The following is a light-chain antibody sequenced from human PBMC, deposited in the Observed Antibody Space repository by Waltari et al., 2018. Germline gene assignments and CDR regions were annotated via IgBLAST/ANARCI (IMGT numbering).Light chain of an antibody. V-gene: IGKV1-39*01. CDR1: QSISNY. J-gene: IGKJ1*01. CDR3: QQSYSSPPWT. CDR2: GAS. Sequence: DIQMTRSPSSLSASVGDRVTITCRASQSISNYLNWYQQKPGKAPKLLIYGASGLQSGVPSRFSGSASGTDFTLTISSLQPEDSATYYCQQSYSSPPWTFGQGTKVEIK.